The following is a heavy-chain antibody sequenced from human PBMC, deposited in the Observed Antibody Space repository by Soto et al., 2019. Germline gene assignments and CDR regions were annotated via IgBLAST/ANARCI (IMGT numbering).Heavy chain of an antibody. J-gene: IGHJ4*02. CDR3: GRGRSGQIVVFY. CDR2: IGPESGAT. CDR1: GYTFTGHY. D-gene: IGHD1-26*01. V-gene: IGHV1-2*02. Sequence: ASVKVSCKTSGYTFTGHYIHWVRQAPQQGPEWVGEIGPESGATRYAQKFRGRVTKTMDTSITTVYMELKNLSPDDTAVYYCGRGRSGQIVVFYWGQGTPVTSPQ.